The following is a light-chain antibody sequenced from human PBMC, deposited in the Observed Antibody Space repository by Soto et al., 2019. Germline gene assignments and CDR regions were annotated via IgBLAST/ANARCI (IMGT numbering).Light chain of an antibody. CDR1: SSNIGSIT. Sequence: QSVLTQPPSASVPPGQSVTISCSVSSSNIGSITVNWYKQLPGTAPKLLIYSNNQRPSGITDRFSGSKSCTSSSLAISGLQSEEESDYYCAAWYASLNGHYVLGTWSKVTV. CDR3: AAWYASLNGHYV. J-gene: IGLJ1*01. CDR2: SNN. V-gene: IGLV1-44*01.